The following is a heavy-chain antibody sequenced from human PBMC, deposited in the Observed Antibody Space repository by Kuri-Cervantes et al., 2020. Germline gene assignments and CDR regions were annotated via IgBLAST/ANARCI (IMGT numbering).Heavy chain of an antibody. CDR1: GFSLSTSGVG. D-gene: IGHD1-26*01. J-gene: IGHJ6*02. V-gene: IGHV2-5*02. CDR3: ARIPSYYGQSGVDV. Sequence: SGPTLVKPTQTLTLTCTFSGFSLSTSGVGVGWIRQPPGKALEWLALIYWDDDKRYSPSLKSRLTITKDTSKNQVVLTMTNMDPVDTATYYCARIPSYYGQSGVDVWGQGTTVTVSS. CDR2: IYWDDDK.